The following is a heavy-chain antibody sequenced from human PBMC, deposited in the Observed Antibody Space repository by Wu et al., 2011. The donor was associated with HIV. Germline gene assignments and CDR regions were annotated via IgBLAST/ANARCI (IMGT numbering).Heavy chain of an antibody. CDR1: GYTFTGYY. D-gene: IGHD2-15*01. CDR3: ARGEVVLGN. Sequence: QVQLVQSGAEVKKPGASVKVSCRASGYTFTGYYMHWVRQAPGQGLEWMGWINPNSGNTGYAQKLQGRVAITRNTSISTAYMELSSLRSEDTAVYYCARGEVVLGNWGQGTLVTVSS. CDR2: INPNSGNT. J-gene: IGHJ4*02. V-gene: IGHV1-8*03.